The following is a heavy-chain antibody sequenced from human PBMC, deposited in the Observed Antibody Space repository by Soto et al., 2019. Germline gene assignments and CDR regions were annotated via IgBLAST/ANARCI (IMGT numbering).Heavy chain of an antibody. D-gene: IGHD2-2*02. Sequence: SVKVSCKASGGTFSSYAISWVRQAPGQGLEWMGGIIPIFGTANYAQKFQGRVTITADESTSTAYMELSSLRSEDTAVYYCARDRGYCSSTSCYTGIRAHYYYGMDVWGQGTTVTVSS. V-gene: IGHV1-69*13. CDR3: ARDRGYCSSTSCYTGIRAHYYYGMDV. J-gene: IGHJ6*02. CDR2: IIPIFGTA. CDR1: GGTFSSYA.